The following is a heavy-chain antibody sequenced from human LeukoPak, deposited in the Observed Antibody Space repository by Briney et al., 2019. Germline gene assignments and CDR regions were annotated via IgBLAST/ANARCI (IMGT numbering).Heavy chain of an antibody. CDR2: ISYDGSNK. Sequence: GRSLRLSCAASGLTFSSYAMHWVRQAPGKGLEWVAVISYDGSNKYSADSVKGRFTISRDNSKNTLYLQMNSLRAEDTAVYYCARGDSSGYYIDYWGQGTLVSVSS. D-gene: IGHD3-22*01. CDR1: GLTFSSYA. J-gene: IGHJ4*02. V-gene: IGHV3-30-3*01. CDR3: ARGDSSGYYIDY.